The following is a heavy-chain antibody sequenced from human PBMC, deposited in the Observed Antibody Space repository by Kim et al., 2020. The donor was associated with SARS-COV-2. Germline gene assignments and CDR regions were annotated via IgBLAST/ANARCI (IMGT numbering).Heavy chain of an antibody. V-gene: IGHV6-1*01. D-gene: IGHD5-18*01. Sequence: SVKSRITINPDTSKNQFSLQLNSVTPEDTAVYYCARSGVGGYSYGAYFDYWGQGTLVTVSS. J-gene: IGHJ4*02. CDR3: ARSGVGGYSYGAYFDY.